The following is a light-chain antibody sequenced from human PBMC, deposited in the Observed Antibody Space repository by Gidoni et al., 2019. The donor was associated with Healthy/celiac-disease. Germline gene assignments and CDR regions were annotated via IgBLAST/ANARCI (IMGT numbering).Light chain of an antibody. V-gene: IGLV4-69*01. CDR3: QTWGTGMGV. CDR1: SGHSNYA. CDR2: LNSDGSH. J-gene: IGLJ3*02. Sequence: QLVLTQSPSASASLGASVKLTCTLSSGHSNYAIAWHQQQPEKGPRYLMKLNSDGSHSKGDGIPDRFSGSSSGAERYLTISSLQSDDEADYYCQTWGTGMGVFGGGTKLTVL.